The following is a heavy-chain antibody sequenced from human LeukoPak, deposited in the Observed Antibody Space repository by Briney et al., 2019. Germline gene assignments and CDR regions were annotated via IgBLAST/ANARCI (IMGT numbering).Heavy chain of an antibody. V-gene: IGHV3-21*01. CDR3: AREMLWFGQEIFDY. CDR1: GFTFSSYS. D-gene: IGHD3-10*01. CDR2: ISSSSSYI. Sequence: GGSLRLSCAASGFTFSSYSMNWVRQAPGKGLEWVSSISSSSSYIYYADSVKGRFTISRDNAKNSLYLQMNSLRAEDTAVYYCAREMLWFGQEIFDYWGQGTLVTVSS. J-gene: IGHJ4*02.